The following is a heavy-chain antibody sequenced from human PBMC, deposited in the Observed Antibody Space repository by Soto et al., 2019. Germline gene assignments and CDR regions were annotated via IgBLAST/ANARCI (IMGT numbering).Heavy chain of an antibody. J-gene: IGHJ4*02. CDR1: GFTFSSYS. D-gene: IGHD6-13*01. Sequence: PGGSLRLSCAASGFTFSSYSMNWVRQAPGKGLEWVSSISSSSSYIYYADSVKGRFTISRDNAKNSLYLQMNSLRAEDTAVYYCAPHISIAAAGLDYWGQGTLVTVSS. V-gene: IGHV3-21*01. CDR2: ISSSSSYI. CDR3: APHISIAAAGLDY.